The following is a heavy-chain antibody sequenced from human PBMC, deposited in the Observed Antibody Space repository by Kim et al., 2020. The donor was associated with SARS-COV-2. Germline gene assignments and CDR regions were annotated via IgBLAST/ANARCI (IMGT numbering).Heavy chain of an antibody. CDR1: GFTFSNAW. CDR3: TTRGQRGSSLHY. J-gene: IGHJ4*02. Sequence: GGSLRLSCAASGFTFSNAWMTWVRQAPGKGLEWVGHIQSKTDGGTTDYAAPVKRRFAISRDDSKTTLYLQVNSLKTEDTAVYYCTTRGQRGSSLHYWGQGTLVTVSS. V-gene: IGHV3-15*01. D-gene: IGHD1-26*01. CDR2: IQSKTDGGTT.